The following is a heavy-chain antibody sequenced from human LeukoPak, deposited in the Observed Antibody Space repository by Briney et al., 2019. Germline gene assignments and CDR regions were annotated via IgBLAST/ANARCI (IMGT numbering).Heavy chain of an antibody. CDR3: ARPKGRVTDAFDI. D-gene: IGHD5/OR15-5a*01. V-gene: IGHV1-69*13. Sequence: GASVKVSCKASGGTFSSYAISWVRQAPGQGLEWMGGIIPIFGTANYAQKFQGRVTITADESTSTAYMELSSLRSEDTAVYYCARPKGRVTDAFDIWGQGTMVTVSS. CDR2: IIPIFGTA. J-gene: IGHJ3*02. CDR1: GGTFSSYA.